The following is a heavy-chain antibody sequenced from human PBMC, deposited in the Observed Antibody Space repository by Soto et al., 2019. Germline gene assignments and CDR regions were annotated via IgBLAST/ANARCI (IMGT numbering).Heavy chain of an antibody. J-gene: IGHJ3*02. CDR1: GFTFSSYS. CDR3: AKDEAAWLADAFDI. Sequence: GGSLRLSCAASGFTFSSYSMNWVRQAPGKGLEWVSHISSDGGTTYYADSVKGRFTISRDNSKNSLYLQMNSLRTEDTALYYCAKDEAAWLADAFDIWGEGTMVTVSS. V-gene: IGHV3-43*01. CDR2: ISSDGGTT. D-gene: IGHD6-19*01.